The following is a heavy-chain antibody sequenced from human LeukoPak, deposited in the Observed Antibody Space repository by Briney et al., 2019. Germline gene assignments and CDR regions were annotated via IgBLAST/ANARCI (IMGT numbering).Heavy chain of an antibody. V-gene: IGHV4-39*01. D-gene: IGHD6-13*01. CDR2: VFYNGAT. J-gene: IGHJ4*02. CDR3: AISAGYSIKFDY. Sequence: SETLSLTCIVSGGSISSSIYYWAWVRQPPGKGLEWIGTVFYNGATQYNPSLKSRVTISVDTSKNQFSLKLSSVTAADTAVYYCAISAGYSIKFDYWGQGTLVTVSS. CDR1: GGSISSSIYY.